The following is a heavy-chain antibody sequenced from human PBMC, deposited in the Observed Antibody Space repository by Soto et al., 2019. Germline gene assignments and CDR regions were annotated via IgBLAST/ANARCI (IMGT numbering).Heavy chain of an antibody. J-gene: IGHJ5*02. Sequence: SETLSLTCTVSGASISGFYWSWIRKCAGKGLEWIGRIYATGTTDYNPSLKSRVMMSVDTSKKQFSLKLRSVTAADTAVYYCVRDGTTPLRDRFETGGQG. CDR1: GASISGFY. V-gene: IGHV4-4*07. CDR2: IYATGTT. CDR3: VRDGTTPLRDRFET. D-gene: IGHD1-1*01.